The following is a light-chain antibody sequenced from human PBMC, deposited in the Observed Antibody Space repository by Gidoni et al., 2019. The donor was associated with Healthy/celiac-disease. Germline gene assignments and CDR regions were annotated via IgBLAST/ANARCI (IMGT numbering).Light chain of an antibody. Sequence: SSERPQPPSVSVSPGQTASIPCSGDKLWDKYACWYQQKPGQSPVLVIYQDSKRPSGIPERFSGSNSGNTATLTISGTQAMDEAYYYCQACDSSTAVFGGGTKLTVL. J-gene: IGLJ2*01. CDR1: KLWDKY. CDR3: QACDSSTAV. V-gene: IGLV3-1*01. CDR2: QDS.